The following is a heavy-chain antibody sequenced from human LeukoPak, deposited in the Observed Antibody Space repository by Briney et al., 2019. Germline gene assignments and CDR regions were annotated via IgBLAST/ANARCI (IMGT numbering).Heavy chain of an antibody. CDR1: GGTFTSYA. J-gene: IGHJ6*02. V-gene: IGHV1-69*04. CDR3: ATNPYGSGSYYYYYGMDV. CDR2: IIPILGIA. D-gene: IGHD3-10*01. Sequence: SVKVSCKASGGTFTSYAISWVRQAPGQGLEWMGRIIPILGIANYAQKVQGRVTITADKSTSTAYMELSSLRSEDTVVYYCATNPYGSGSYYYYYGMDVWGQGTTVTVSS.